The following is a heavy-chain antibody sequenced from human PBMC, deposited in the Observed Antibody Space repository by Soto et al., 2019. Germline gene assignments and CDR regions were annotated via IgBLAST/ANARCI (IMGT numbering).Heavy chain of an antibody. Sequence: SETLSLTCTVSGGSISSYYWSWIRQPPGKGLEWIGYIYYSGSTNYNPSLKSRVTISVDTSKNQFSLKLSSVTAADTAVYYCARGGMIFYYGSGSYYDYWGQGTLVTVSS. V-gene: IGHV4-59*01. CDR3: ARGGMIFYYGSGSYYDY. CDR1: GGSISSYY. D-gene: IGHD3-10*01. J-gene: IGHJ4*02. CDR2: IYYSGST.